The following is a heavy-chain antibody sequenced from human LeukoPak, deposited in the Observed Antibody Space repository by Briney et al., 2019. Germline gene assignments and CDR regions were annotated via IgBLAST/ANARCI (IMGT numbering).Heavy chain of an antibody. J-gene: IGHJ4*02. CDR1: GFTFISYE. Sequence: PGGSLRLSCAASGFTFISYEMNWVRQAPGKGLEWVSYISTSGSTIYYADSVKGRFTISRDNAKNSLYLQMNSLRAEDTAVYYCARDRGYSYGYLFVYWGQGTLVTVSS. CDR3: ARDRGYSYGYLFVY. V-gene: IGHV3-48*03. CDR2: ISTSGSTI. D-gene: IGHD5-18*01.